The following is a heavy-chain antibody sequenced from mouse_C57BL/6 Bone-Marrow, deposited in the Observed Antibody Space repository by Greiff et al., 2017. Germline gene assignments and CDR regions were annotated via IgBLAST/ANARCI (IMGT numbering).Heavy chain of an antibody. CDR3: ARDPDYGSSAMDY. CDR2: ISDGGSYT. J-gene: IGHJ4*01. CDR1: GFTFSSYA. D-gene: IGHD1-1*01. Sequence: EVKLMESGGGLVKPGGSLKLSCAASGFTFSSYAMSWVRQTPEKRLEWVATISDGGSYTYYPDNVKGRFTISRDNAKNNLYLQMSHLKSEDTAMYYCARDPDYGSSAMDYWGQGTSVTVSS. V-gene: IGHV5-4*01.